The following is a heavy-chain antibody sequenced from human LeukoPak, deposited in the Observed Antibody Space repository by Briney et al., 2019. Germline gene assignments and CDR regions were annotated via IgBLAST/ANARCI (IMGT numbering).Heavy chain of an antibody. J-gene: IGHJ6*03. V-gene: IGHV3-74*01. CDR1: GFTFSTSW. Sequence: GGSLRLSCEASGFTFSTSWMYWVRQAPGKGLEWVSRINGDGSDPSYADFVKGRFTISRDNAKSTLYLEMKNLRAEDTAVYYCARDGIFTGSNNYYYIDVWGKGTTVTISS. CDR2: INGDGSDP. D-gene: IGHD2-15*01. CDR3: ARDGIFTGSNNYYYIDV.